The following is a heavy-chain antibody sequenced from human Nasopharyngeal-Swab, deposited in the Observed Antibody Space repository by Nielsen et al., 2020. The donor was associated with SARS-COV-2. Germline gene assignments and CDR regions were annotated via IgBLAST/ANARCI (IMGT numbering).Heavy chain of an antibody. V-gene: IGHV4-59*08. D-gene: IGHD3-10*02. CDR3: AKIVRGGTYDGWFDP. Sequence: SETLSLTCTVSGGSISSYYWSWIRQPQGKGLEWRGYIDYSGSTNYNPSLKSGVTISVDTSKNQFSLRLTSLTAADTAVYYCAKIVRGGTYDGWFDPWGRGTLVTVSS. J-gene: IGHJ5*02. CDR1: GGSISSYY. CDR2: IDYSGST.